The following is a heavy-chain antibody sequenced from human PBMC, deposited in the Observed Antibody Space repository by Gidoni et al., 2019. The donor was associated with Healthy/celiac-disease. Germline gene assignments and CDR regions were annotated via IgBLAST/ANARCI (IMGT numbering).Heavy chain of an antibody. D-gene: IGHD6-13*01. J-gene: IGHJ4*02. Sequence: EVQLLESGGGLVQPGGSLRLSCAASGFTFSSYAMSWVRQAPGKGLEWVSAISGSGGSTYYADSVKGRFTISRDNSKNTLYLQMNSLRAEDTAVYYCAKVGDSSSWTHEDSYFDYWGQGTLVTVSS. CDR1: GFTFSSYA. V-gene: IGHV3-23*01. CDR3: AKVGDSSSWTHEDSYFDY. CDR2: ISGSGGST.